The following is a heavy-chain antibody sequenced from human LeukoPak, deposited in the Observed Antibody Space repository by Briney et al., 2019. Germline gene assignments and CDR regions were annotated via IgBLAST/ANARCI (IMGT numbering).Heavy chain of an antibody. D-gene: IGHD2-2*01. J-gene: IGHJ3*02. CDR1: GGSISSGGYY. CDR3: ARVDSTSSHTRCLDAFDI. Sequence: SQTLSLTCTVSGGSISSGGYYWSWIRQHPGKGLEWIGYIYYSGSTYYNPSLKSRVTISVDTSKNQFSLKLSSVTAADTAVYYCARVDSTSSHTRCLDAFDIWGQGTMVTVSS. CDR2: IYYSGST. V-gene: IGHV4-31*03.